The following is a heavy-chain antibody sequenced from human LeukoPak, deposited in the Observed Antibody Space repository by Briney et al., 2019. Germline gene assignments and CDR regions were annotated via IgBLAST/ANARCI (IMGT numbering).Heavy chain of an antibody. CDR3: ARVRDCSSTSCYDVSLFGY. J-gene: IGHJ4*02. V-gene: IGHV4-4*02. D-gene: IGHD2-2*01. CDR1: GGSISSSNW. Sequence: SETLSLTCAVSGGSISSSNWWSWVRQPPGKGLEWIGEIYHSGSTNYNPSLKSRVTISVDKSKNQFSLKLSSVTAADTAVYYCARVRDCSSTSCYDVSLFGYWGQGTLVTVSS. CDR2: IYHSGST.